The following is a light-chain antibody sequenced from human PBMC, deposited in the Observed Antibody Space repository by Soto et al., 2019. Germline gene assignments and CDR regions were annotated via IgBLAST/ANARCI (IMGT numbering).Light chain of an antibody. CDR3: QSYDSRLSAHV. V-gene: IGLV1-40*01. CDR1: SSNIGAGND. J-gene: IGLJ1*01. CDR2: GNN. Sequence: QSVLTQPPSVSGAPGQRVTISCTGSSSNIGAGNDVHWYRQLPGTVPKLLIYGNNIRPSGVPDRFSGSQSGTLASLVITGLQSEDETDYYCQSYDSRLSAHVFGTGTKLTVL.